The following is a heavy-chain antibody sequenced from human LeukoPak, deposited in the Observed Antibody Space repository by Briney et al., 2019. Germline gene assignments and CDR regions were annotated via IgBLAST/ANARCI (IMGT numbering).Heavy chain of an antibody. J-gene: IGHJ4*02. CDR2: ISYDGSNT. CDR3: AKACPNVVVPAALYIDY. Sequence: PGRSLRLSCTASGFTFSTYAIYWVRQAPGKGLEWVAVISYDGSNTYYADSVKGRFTISRDNSKNTLYLQMNSLRPEDTAVYYCAKACPNVVVPAALYIDYWGQGTLVTVSS. V-gene: IGHV3-30-3*01. D-gene: IGHD2-2*01. CDR1: GFTFSTYA.